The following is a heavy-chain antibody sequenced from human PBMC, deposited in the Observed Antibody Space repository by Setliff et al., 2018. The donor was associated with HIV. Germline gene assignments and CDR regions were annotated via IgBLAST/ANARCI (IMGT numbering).Heavy chain of an antibody. CDR3: ARSPRIGVAGEFEY. V-gene: IGHV4-34*01. J-gene: IGHJ4*02. CDR2: INHSGST. Sequence: PSETLSLTCAVYGGSLSGYYWSWIRQPPGKGLVWIGEINHSGSTNYNPSLKSRVTISVDTSKNQFSPKVNSVTAADTAVYYCARSPRIGVAGEFEYWGQGTLVTVS. D-gene: IGHD6-19*01. CDR1: GGSLSGYY.